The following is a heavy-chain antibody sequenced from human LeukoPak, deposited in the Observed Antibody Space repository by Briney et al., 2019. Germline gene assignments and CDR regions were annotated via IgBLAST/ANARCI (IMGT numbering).Heavy chain of an antibody. V-gene: IGHV3-30*01. CDR2: ISYDGSNK. Sequence: EGSLRLSCAASGFTFSSYAMHWVRQAPGKGPEWVAVISYDGSNKYYADSVKGRFTISRDNSKNTLYLQMNSLRAEDTAVYYCAREERTFGVVIDYWGQGTLVTVSS. CDR1: GFTFSSYA. D-gene: IGHD3-3*01. CDR3: AREERTFGVVIDY. J-gene: IGHJ4*02.